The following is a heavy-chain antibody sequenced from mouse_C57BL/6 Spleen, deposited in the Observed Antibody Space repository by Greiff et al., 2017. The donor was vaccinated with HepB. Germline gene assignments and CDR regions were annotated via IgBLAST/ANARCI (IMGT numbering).Heavy chain of an antibody. J-gene: IGHJ4*01. CDR3: VRQDDYDVYAKDY. CDR2: IRSKSNNYAT. CDR1: GFSFNTYA. D-gene: IGHD2-4*01. Sequence: EVKLMESGGGLVQPKGSLKLSCAASGFSFNTYAMNWVRQAPGKGLEWVARIRSKSNNYATYYADSVKDRFTISRDDSESMLYLQMNNLKTEDTAMYYCVRQDDYDVYAKDYWGQGTSVTVSS. V-gene: IGHV10-1*01.